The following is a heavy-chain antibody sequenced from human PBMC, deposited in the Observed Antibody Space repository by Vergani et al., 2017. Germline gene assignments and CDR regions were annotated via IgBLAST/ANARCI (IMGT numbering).Heavy chain of an antibody. D-gene: IGHD2-15*01. J-gene: IGHJ4*02. Sequence: QVQLQESGPGLVKPSETLSLTCTVSGGSISSYYWSWSRQPPGKGLEWIGYIYTSGSTNYNPSLKSRVTISVDTSKDQFSLKLSSVTAADTAVYYCARVEVVAADYWGQGTLVTVSS. CDR1: GGSISSYY. CDR2: IYTSGST. CDR3: ARVEVVAADY. V-gene: IGHV4-4*09.